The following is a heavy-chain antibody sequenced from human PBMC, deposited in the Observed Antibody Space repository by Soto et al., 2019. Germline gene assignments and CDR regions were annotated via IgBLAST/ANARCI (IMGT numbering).Heavy chain of an antibody. Sequence: ASVKVSCKASGGTFSSYAISWVRQAPGQGLEWMGGIIPIFGTANYAQKFQGRVTITADESTSTAYMELSSLRSEDTAVYYCARAESGWVVTWYYGIAGWGQENTLTVSS. CDR1: GGTFSSYA. CDR3: ARAESGWVVTWYYGIAG. CDR2: IIPIFGTA. V-gene: IGHV1-69*13. D-gene: IGHD6-19*01. J-gene: IGHJ6*02.